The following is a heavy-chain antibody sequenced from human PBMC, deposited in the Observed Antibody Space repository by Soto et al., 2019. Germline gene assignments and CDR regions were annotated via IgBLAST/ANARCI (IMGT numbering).Heavy chain of an antibody. CDR1: GGTFSSYA. Sequence: QVQLVQSGAEVKKPGSSVKVSCKASGGTFSSYAISWVRQAPGQGLEWMGGIIPIFGTANYAQKFQGRVTITAAEPTSTAYMELSSLRSEDTAVYYGASSVAKYYYYGMDVWGQGTTVTVSS. J-gene: IGHJ6*02. D-gene: IGHD5-12*01. V-gene: IGHV1-69*12. CDR3: ASSVAKYYYYGMDV. CDR2: IIPIFGTA.